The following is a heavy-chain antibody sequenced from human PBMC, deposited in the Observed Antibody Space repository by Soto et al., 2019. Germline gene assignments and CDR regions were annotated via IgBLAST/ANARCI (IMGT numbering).Heavy chain of an antibody. CDR1: GYSFTNYG. CDR2: ISAFNGNT. Sequence: GASVKVSCKASGYSFTNYGVTWVRQAPGQGLEWMGWISAFNGNTHYAQNLQGRVTMTTDASTSTAYMELRSLRSDDTAVYYCARDRGVAPPVAGNTHYYYYMDVWGKGTTVTVFS. V-gene: IGHV1-18*01. CDR3: ARDRGVAPPVAGNTHYYYYMDV. D-gene: IGHD6-19*01. J-gene: IGHJ6*03.